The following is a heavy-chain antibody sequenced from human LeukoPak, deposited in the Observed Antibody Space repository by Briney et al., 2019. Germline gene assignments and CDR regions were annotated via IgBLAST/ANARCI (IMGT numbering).Heavy chain of an antibody. CDR3: ARVFHPYYYDSRGYKVVSDYYYYYMDV. CDR2: INPKNGGT. V-gene: IGHV1-2*02. J-gene: IGHJ6*03. D-gene: IGHD3-22*01. Sequence: VASVKVSCKASGYTFTGYYIHWVRQAPGQGLEWMGWINPKNGGTIYAPKFQGRVTMTRDTSISTAYMEVSRLRSEDTAVYFCARVFHPYYYDSRGYKVVSDYYYYYMDVWXKGTTVTVS. CDR1: GYTFTGYY.